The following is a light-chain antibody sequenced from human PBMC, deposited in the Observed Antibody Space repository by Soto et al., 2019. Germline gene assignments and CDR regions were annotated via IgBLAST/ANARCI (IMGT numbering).Light chain of an antibody. J-gene: IGKJ2*01. CDR2: KAS. CDR3: QQYNSYPYT. CDR1: QSISSW. Sequence: DIQMTHSPSTLSASVGDRVTITCRASQSISSWLAWYQQKPGKAPKLLIYKASSLESGVPSRFSGSGSGTEFTLTISSLQPDDFATYHCQQYNSYPYTFGQGTKLEIK. V-gene: IGKV1-5*03.